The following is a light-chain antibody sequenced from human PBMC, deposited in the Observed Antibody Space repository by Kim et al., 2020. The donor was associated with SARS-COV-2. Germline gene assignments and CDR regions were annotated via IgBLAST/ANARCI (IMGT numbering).Light chain of an antibody. J-gene: IGKJ2*01. CDR1: QSISSY. CDR2: AAS. V-gene: IGKV1-39*01. Sequence: SASVGDRVSLTFRASQSISSYLNWYQQKPGKAPTLLIYAASSLQSGVPARFSGSGSGTDFSLTMSSLQPEDFATYYCQQSYSTPYTFGQGTKLEI. CDR3: QQSYSTPYT.